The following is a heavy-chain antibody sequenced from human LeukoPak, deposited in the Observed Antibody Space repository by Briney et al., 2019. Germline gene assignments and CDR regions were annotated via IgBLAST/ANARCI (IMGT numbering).Heavy chain of an antibody. D-gene: IGHD3-10*01. J-gene: IGHJ4*02. CDR3: AKDHKSYGSGCYYPPSD. CDR1: GFTFSSFA. CDR2: ISASGVST. Sequence: GGSLRLSCAASGFTFSSFAMSWVRQAPGKGLEWVTAISASGVSTYYADSVKGRFTISRDNSKNTVYLQMNSLRAEDAAVYYCAKDHKSYGSGCYYPPSDWGQGTLVTVSS. V-gene: IGHV3-23*01.